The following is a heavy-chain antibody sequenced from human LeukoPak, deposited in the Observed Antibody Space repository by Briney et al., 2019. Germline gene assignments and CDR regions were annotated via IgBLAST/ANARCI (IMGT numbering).Heavy chain of an antibody. D-gene: IGHD3-3*01. CDR1: GMTFDEYA. CDR3: AKGFSVLASNHYFYYYGMDV. V-gene: IGHV3-43*02. J-gene: IGHJ6*02. CDR2: ISGDGGST. Sequence: GGSLRLSCAASGMTFDEYAMHWVRRAPGKGLEWVSLISGDGGSTYYADSVKGRSTISRDNSKNSLYLQMTNLRTEDTALYYCAKGFSVLASNHYFYYYGMDVWGQGTTVTVSS.